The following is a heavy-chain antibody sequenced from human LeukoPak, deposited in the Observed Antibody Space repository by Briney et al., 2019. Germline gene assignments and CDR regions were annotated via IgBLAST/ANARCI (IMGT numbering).Heavy chain of an antibody. CDR2: IYTSGST. Sequence: PSETLSLTCTVSGGSISSGSYYWSWIRQPAGKGLEWIGRIYTSGSTNYNPSLKSRVTISVDTSKNQFSLKLSSVTAADTAVYYCARNKQLGMSTDNWFDPWGQGTLVTVSS. J-gene: IGHJ5*02. V-gene: IGHV4-61*02. D-gene: IGHD6-6*01. CDR3: ARNKQLGMSTDNWFDP. CDR1: GGSISSGSYY.